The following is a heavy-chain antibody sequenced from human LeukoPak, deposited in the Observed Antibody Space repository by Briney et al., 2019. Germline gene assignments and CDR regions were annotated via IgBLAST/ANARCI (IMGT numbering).Heavy chain of an antibody. D-gene: IGHD6-13*01. Sequence: SETLSLTSTVSGGSISSYYWSWIRQPPEKGLEWIGYIYYSGSTNYNPSLKSRVTISIDTSKNQFSLKLSSVTATDTAVYYCASGYSSSWPYYYYYMDVWGKGTTVTVSS. V-gene: IGHV4-59*08. CDR3: ASGYSSSWPYYYYYMDV. CDR2: IYYSGST. CDR1: GGSISSYY. J-gene: IGHJ6*03.